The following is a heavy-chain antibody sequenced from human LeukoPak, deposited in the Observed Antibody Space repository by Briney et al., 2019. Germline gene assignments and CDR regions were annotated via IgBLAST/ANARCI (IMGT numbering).Heavy chain of an antibody. J-gene: IGHJ5*01. V-gene: IGHV1-2*02. CDR3: ARVPSPTAMGFFFDF. CDR2: INPNSGGT. CDR1: GYTFTGYY. D-gene: IGHD5-18*01. Sequence: ASVKVSCKASGYTFTGYYMHWVRQAPGQGLEWMGWINPNSGGTNYAQKFQGRVTMTRDTSISTAYMELSRLGSADTAVYYCARVPSPTAMGFFFDFWGQGTLVTVSS.